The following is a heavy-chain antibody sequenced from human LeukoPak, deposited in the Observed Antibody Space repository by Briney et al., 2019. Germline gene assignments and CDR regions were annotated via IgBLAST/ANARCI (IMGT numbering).Heavy chain of an antibody. V-gene: IGHV3-48*01. CDR2: ISSSSSTI. J-gene: IGHJ4*02. Sequence: PGRPLRLSCAASGFTFSSYSMNWVRQAPGKGLEWVSYISSSSSTIYYADSVKGRFTISRDNAKNSLYLQMNSLRAEDTAVYYCAREVVDIVATIPDYWGQGTLVTVSS. D-gene: IGHD5-12*01. CDR3: AREVVDIVATIPDY. CDR1: GFTFSSYS.